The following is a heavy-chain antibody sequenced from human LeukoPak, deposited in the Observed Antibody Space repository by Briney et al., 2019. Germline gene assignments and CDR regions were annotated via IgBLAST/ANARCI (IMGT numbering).Heavy chain of an antibody. D-gene: IGHD3-10*01. CDR2: ISAYNGNT. V-gene: IGHV1-18*01. CDR3: ARGGSWGAMVRGVIMSYVDP. Sequence: ASVKVSCKASGYTSTSYGTSWVRQAPGQGLEWMGWISAYNGNTNYAQKLQGRVTMTTDTSTSTAYMELRSLRSDDTAVYYCARGGSWGAMVRGVIMSYVDPWGQGTLVTVSS. J-gene: IGHJ5*02. CDR1: GYTSTSYG.